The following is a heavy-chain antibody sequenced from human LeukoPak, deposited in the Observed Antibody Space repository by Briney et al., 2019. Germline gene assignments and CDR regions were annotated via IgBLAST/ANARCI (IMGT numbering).Heavy chain of an antibody. CDR1: GFTFSSYA. CDR2: ISGSGGNT. Sequence: QTGGSLRLSCSASGFTFSSYAMNWVRQAPGKGLEWVSAISGSGGNTYYADSVKGRFTISRDNSKNTLYLQMNSLRAEDTAVYYCAKSYSGSYFDYWGQGTLVTVSS. CDR3: AKSYSGSYFDY. D-gene: IGHD1-26*01. V-gene: IGHV3-23*01. J-gene: IGHJ4*02.